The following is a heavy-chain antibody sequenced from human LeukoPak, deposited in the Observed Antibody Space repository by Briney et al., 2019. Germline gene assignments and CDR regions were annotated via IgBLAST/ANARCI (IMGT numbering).Heavy chain of an antibody. V-gene: IGHV6-1*01. Sequence: SQTLSLTCAISGDSVSSNSAAWHWIRQSPSRGLEWLGRTYYRSNWNDDYAVPVKSRITINPDTSKNQFSLQLNSVTPEDTAVYYCARWGPGYFDYWGQGILVIVSS. CDR3: ARWGPGYFDY. J-gene: IGHJ4*02. CDR2: TYYRSNWND. CDR1: GDSVSSNSAA. D-gene: IGHD3-16*01.